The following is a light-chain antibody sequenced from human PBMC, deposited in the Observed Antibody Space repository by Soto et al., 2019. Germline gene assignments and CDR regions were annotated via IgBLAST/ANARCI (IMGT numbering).Light chain of an antibody. CDR3: QQYNNWPRT. CDR1: QSLSSD. CDR2: GAS. Sequence: EIVMTQSPATLSVSPGERATLSCRASQSLSSDLAWYQQKPGQAPRLLMYGASTRATGIPARFSGSGSGTEFTLTISSXXXXXXXVXYXQQYNNWPRTFGQGTKVEIK. V-gene: IGKV3-15*01. J-gene: IGKJ1*01.